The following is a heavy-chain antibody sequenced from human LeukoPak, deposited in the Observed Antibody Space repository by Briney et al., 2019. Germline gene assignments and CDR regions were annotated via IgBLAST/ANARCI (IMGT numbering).Heavy chain of an antibody. J-gene: IGHJ3*02. CDR2: INPNSGGT. Sequence: ASVKVSCKASGYTFSGHYMHWVRQAPGQGLEWMGWINPNSGGTNYAQKFQGRVTMTRDTSISTAYMELSRLRSDDTAVYYCARDRYYYDGIDYPYSDAFDIWGQGTMVTVSS. CDR1: GYTFSGHY. D-gene: IGHD3-22*01. CDR3: ARDRYYYDGIDYPYSDAFDI. V-gene: IGHV1-2*02.